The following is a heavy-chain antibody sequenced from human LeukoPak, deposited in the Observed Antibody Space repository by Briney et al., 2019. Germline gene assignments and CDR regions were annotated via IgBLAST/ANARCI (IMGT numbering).Heavy chain of an antibody. CDR3: ARLRRITIFGVAITYFAY. J-gene: IGHJ4*02. V-gene: IGHV4-39*01. CDR2: IYYSGST. Sequence: SETLSLTCTVSGGSISSSSYYWGWIRQPPGKGLEWIGSIYYSGSTYYNPSLKSRVTISVDTSKNQFSLKLSSVTAADTAVYYCARLRRITIFGVAITYFAYWGQGTLVTVSS. CDR1: GGSISSSSYY. D-gene: IGHD3-3*01.